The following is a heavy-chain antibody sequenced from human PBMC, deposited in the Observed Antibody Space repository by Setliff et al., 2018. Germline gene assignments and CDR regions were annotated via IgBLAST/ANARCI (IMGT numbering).Heavy chain of an antibody. CDR3: ARGDVYSGSYYHFDY. CDR1: GDTSTTYA. V-gene: IGHV1-3*01. J-gene: IGHJ4*02. D-gene: IGHD1-26*01. Sequence: GASVKVSCKASGDTSTTYAIHWVRQAPGQGLEWMGLINAGNGNIRYSQNFQGRVTITRDTSASTAYMELSSLTSEDTAIYYCARGDVYSGSYYHFDYWGQGTLVTVSS. CDR2: INAGNGNI.